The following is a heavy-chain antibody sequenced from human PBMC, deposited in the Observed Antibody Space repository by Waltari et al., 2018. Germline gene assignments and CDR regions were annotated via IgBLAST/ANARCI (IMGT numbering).Heavy chain of an antibody. CDR2: TYYRSKWYN. CDR1: GDSVSSNSAA. D-gene: IGHD3-22*01. J-gene: IGHJ3*02. CDR3: ARALYYYDSSVFLDAFDI. V-gene: IGHV6-1*01. Sequence: QVQLQQSGPGLVKPSQTLSLTCAISGDSVSSNSAAWNWIRQYPSRGLEWLGRTYYRSKWYNDYAVSVKSRITINPDTSKNQFSLQLNSVTPEDTAVYYCARALYYYDSSVFLDAFDIWGQGTMVTVSS.